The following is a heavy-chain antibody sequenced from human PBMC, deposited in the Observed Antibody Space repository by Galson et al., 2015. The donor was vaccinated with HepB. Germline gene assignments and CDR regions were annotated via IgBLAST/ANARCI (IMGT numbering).Heavy chain of an antibody. Sequence: SLRLSCAASGFSLSGSAMHWVRQASGKGLEWVGRIRTKRYNYATIYGASVKGRFTISRDDSKNTTYLQMNSPKTEDTAVYYCVRGGDSPDGMDLWGQGTTVTVSS. CDR2: IRTKRYNYAT. J-gene: IGHJ6*02. CDR3: VRGGDSPDGMDL. CDR1: GFSLSGSA. D-gene: IGHD2-21*02. V-gene: IGHV3-73*01.